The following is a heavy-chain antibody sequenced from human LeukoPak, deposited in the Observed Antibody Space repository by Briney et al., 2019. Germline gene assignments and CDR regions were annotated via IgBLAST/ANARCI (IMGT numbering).Heavy chain of an antibody. Sequence: SVNVSCKASGGTFSSYAISWVRQAPGQGLEWMGGIIPIFGTANYAQKFQGRVTITADESTSTAYMELSSLRSEDTAVYYCASSRVVTAIGYYFDYWGQGTLVTVSS. CDR2: IIPIFGTA. J-gene: IGHJ4*02. CDR3: ASSRVVTAIGYYFDY. D-gene: IGHD2-21*02. V-gene: IGHV1-69*13. CDR1: GGTFSSYA.